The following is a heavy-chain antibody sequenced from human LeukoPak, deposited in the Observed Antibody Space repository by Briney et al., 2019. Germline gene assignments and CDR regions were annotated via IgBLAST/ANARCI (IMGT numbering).Heavy chain of an antibody. J-gene: IGHJ5*02. CDR3: ASGPVVVSGGHNWFDP. D-gene: IGHD2-15*01. CDR2: IHYSGNT. Sequence: SETLSLTCTVSGGSIDSRTYYGAWIRQPPGKGLEWIGSIHYSGNTYYNPSLKSRVTVSIDTSKNQFSLKLNSVTAADTAVYYCASGPVVVSGGHNWFDPWGQGTLVTVSS. V-gene: IGHV4-39*07. CDR1: GGSIDSRTYY.